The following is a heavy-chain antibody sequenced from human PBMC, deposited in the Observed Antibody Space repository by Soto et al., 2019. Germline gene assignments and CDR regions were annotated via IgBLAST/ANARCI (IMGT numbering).Heavy chain of an antibody. CDR1: GGSFSGYY. CDR3: ARSPSSGWYGPIDY. J-gene: IGHJ4*02. CDR2: INHSGST. V-gene: IGHV4-34*01. Sequence: SETLSLTCAVYGGSFSGYYWSWIRQPPGKGLEWIGEINHSGSTNYNPSLKSRVTISVDTSKNQFSLKLSSVTAADTAVYYCARSPSSGWYGPIDYSGQGTLVTVSS. D-gene: IGHD6-19*01.